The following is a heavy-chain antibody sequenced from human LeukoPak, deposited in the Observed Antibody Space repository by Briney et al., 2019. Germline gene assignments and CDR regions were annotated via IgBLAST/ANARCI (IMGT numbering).Heavy chain of an antibody. Sequence: PSETLSLTCDVSGGSVTSTNWWTWVRQPPGKGLEWIGEVHLDGRTNYNPSLKSRLIMSVDLPANHISLKLTSVTAADTAVYYCAREGGLYRPLDYSGQGTLVTVSS. CDR2: VHLDGRT. J-gene: IGHJ4*02. V-gene: IGHV4-4*02. CDR1: GGSVTSTNW. CDR3: AREGGLYRPLDY.